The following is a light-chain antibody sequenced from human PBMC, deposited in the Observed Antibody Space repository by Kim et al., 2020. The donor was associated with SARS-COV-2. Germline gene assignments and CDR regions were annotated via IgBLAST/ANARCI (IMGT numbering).Light chain of an antibody. CDR3: GSYVGNNNFV. V-gene: IGLV2-8*01. J-gene: IGLJ1*01. CDR2: EVT. Sequence: GQAVTISCTRTSSDVGGYNYVSWYQHHPGKAPKLMIYEVTKRPSGVPDRFSGSKSGNTASLTVSGLQAEDEADYYCGSYVGNNNFVFGTGTKVTVL. CDR1: SSDVGGYNY.